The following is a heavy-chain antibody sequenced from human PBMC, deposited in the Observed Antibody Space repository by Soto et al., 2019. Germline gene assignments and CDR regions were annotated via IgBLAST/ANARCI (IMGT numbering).Heavy chain of an antibody. CDR1: GGSISSGDYY. J-gene: IGHJ4*02. D-gene: IGHD3-10*01. CDR2: IYYSGST. V-gene: IGHV4-30-4*01. Sequence: QVQLQESGPGLVKPSQTLSLTCTVSGGSISSGDYYWSWIRQPPGKVLEWIGYIYYSGSTYYNPSLKNRVTISVYTHKNQFSLKLSSVTAADTAVYYCARVGGFGATTIDYWGQGTLVTVSS. CDR3: ARVGGFGATTIDY.